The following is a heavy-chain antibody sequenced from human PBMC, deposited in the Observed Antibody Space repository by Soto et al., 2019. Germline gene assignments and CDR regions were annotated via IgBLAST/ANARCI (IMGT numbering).Heavy chain of an antibody. CDR2: ISAYNGNT. V-gene: IGHV1-18*04. CDR3: ARGPLYYYDSSGYMWDNWFDP. D-gene: IGHD3-22*01. CDR1: GYTFTSYG. Sequence: QVQLVQSGAEVKKPGASVKVSCKASGYTFTSYGISWVRQAPGQGLEWMGWISAYNGNTNYAQKLQGRVTMTTDTSTSTAYMELSSLRSDDTAVYYCARGPLYYYDSSGYMWDNWFDPWGQGTLVTVSS. J-gene: IGHJ5*02.